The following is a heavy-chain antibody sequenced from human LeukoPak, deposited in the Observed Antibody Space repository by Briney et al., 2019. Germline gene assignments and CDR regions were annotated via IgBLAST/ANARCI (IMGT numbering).Heavy chain of an antibody. J-gene: IGHJ3*02. Sequence: GGSLRLSCAASGFTFYEYAMNWVRQSPDKGLEWVAVIKGSGDTTYYAESVKGRFTISRDNSKNTVSLQMNDLRAEDAAIYFCAKGLRYYAVMGDALDMWGQGTTVAVSS. V-gene: IGHV3-23*01. CDR1: GFTFYEYA. CDR3: AKGLRYYAVMGDALDM. CDR2: IKGSGDTT. D-gene: IGHD3-9*01.